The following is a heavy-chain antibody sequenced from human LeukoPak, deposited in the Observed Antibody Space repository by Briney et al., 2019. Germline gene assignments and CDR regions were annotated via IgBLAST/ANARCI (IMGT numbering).Heavy chain of an antibody. CDR2: MNPNSGNT. CDR3: ARAGIAAAGTLDY. J-gene: IGHJ4*02. Sequence: ASVKVSCKASGYTFTSYDINWVRQATGQGLERMGWMNPNSGNTGYAQKFQGRVTMTRNTSISTAYMELSSLRSEDTAVYYCARAGIAAAGTLDYWGQGTLVTVSS. D-gene: IGHD6-13*01. CDR1: GYTFTSYD. V-gene: IGHV1-8*01.